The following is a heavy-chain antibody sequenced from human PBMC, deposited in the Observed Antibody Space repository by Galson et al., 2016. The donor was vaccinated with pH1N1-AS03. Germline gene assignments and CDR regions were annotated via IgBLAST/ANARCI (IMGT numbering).Heavy chain of an antibody. Sequence: SLRLSCAASGFTFNHYSMNWVRQAPGKGLEWVSYISSDSTTIYYADSVKGRFTISRDNAKNSLYLQMNSLTAEDTAIYYCARTSGAYFGSAFDNWGQGTMVSVSA. CDR2: ISSDSTTI. D-gene: IGHD1-26*01. V-gene: IGHV3-48*04. CDR1: GFTFNHYS. CDR3: ARTSGAYFGSAFDN. J-gene: IGHJ3*02.